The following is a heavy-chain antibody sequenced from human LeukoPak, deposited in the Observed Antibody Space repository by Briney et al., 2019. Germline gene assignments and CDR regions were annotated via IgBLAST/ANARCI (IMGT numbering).Heavy chain of an antibody. D-gene: IGHD1-26*01. CDR1: GFTVSSNY. J-gene: IGHJ3*02. Sequence: PGGSLRLSCAASGFTVSSNYMNWVRQAPGRGLEWVSVIYSGGSTYYADSVKGRFTISRDISNNMLYLQMNSLRAEDTAVYYCAGTTIDAFDIWGQGTMVTVSS. V-gene: IGHV3-66*01. CDR2: IYSGGST. CDR3: AGTTIDAFDI.